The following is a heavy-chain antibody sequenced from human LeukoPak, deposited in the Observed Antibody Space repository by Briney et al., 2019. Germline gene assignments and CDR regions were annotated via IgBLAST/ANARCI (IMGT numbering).Heavy chain of an antibody. V-gene: IGHV3-7*01. D-gene: IGHD3-10*01. CDR2: INEDGGKI. CDR3: GRSPDGVDN. CDR1: GFIFNNYW. Sequence: PGGSLRLSCAASGFIFNNYWMTWVRQTPGKGLECVANINEDGGKIFYLDSVKGRFTISRDNAKNSLYLQMNSLRVEDTAVYYCGRSPDGVDNWGQGTLVTVSS. J-gene: IGHJ4*02.